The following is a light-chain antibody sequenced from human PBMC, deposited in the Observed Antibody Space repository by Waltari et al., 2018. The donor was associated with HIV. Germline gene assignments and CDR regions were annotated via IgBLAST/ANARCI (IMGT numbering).Light chain of an antibody. CDR2: YDN. Sequence: QSVLTQPPSVSEAPRQRVTISCSGTNSNIRNNAVNWYQQLPGKAPKLLIYYDNLLSSGGSGRFSGSKAGTSASLAISGLQSEEEADYYCAAWDDTLNGFVFGSGTRVTVL. CDR3: AAWDDTLNGFV. CDR1: NSNIRNNA. J-gene: IGLJ1*01. V-gene: IGLV1-36*01.